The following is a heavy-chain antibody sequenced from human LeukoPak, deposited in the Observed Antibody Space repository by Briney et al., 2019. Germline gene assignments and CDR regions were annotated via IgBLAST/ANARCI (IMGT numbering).Heavy chain of an antibody. D-gene: IGHD3-10*01. CDR3: ARGSTSGSYYHHY. Sequence: ASVKVSCKASGYTFTNYGIGWVRQAPGQGLEWMGRISAHNGNTNYAQKFQGRVIMTTDTSTSTAHMELRSLRSDDTAVYYCARGSTSGSYYHHYWGQGTLVTVSS. V-gene: IGHV1-18*04. J-gene: IGHJ4*02. CDR1: GYTFTNYG. CDR2: ISAHNGNT.